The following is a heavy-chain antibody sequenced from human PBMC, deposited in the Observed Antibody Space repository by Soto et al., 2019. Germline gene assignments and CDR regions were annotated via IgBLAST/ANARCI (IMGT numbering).Heavy chain of an antibody. D-gene: IGHD3-10*01. CDR3: AKNLRFGESVFSA. CDR2: ISGSGGST. J-gene: IGHJ1*01. V-gene: IGHV3-23*01. CDR1: GFTFSSYA. Sequence: PGGSLRLSCAASGFTFSSYAMSWVRQAPGKGLEWVSAISGSGGSTYYADSVKGQFTISRDNSKNTVSLQMNSLRAEDTAVYYCAKNLRFGESVFSAWGQGTLVTVSS.